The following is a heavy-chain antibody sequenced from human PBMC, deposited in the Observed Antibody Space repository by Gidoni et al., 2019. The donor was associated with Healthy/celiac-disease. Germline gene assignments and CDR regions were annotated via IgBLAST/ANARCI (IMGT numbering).Heavy chain of an antibody. CDR2: IRSSGSTI. Sequence: EVQLVDSGGGLVQPGGSLRLSCAASGFTFSSYEMNWVRQAPGKGLEWVSYIRSSGSTIYYADSVKGRFTISRDNAKNSLYLQMNSLRAEDTAVYYCARDQGGVFDYWGQGTLVTVSS. V-gene: IGHV3-48*03. CDR1: GFTFSSYE. J-gene: IGHJ4*02. D-gene: IGHD3-16*01. CDR3: ARDQGGVFDY.